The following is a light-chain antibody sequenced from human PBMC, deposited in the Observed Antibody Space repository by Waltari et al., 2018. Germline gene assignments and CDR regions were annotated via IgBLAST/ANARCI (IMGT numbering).Light chain of an antibody. V-gene: IGLV3-1*01. Sequence: SYELTQPPSVSVSPGQTASIPCSGDKLGDKYTSWYQQKPGQSPVLVIYHDSKRPSGIPERFSGSNSGNAATLTIRGTQAMDEADYYCQAWDSSTYVFGSGTTVTVL. CDR3: QAWDSSTYV. J-gene: IGLJ1*01. CDR1: KLGDKY. CDR2: HDS.